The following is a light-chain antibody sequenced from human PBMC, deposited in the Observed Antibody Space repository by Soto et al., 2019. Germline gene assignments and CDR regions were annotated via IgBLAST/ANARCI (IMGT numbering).Light chain of an antibody. CDR2: EVS. CDR3: SSYTSSSTLG. V-gene: IGLV2-14*01. J-gene: IGLJ1*01. CDR1: SSDVGGYNY. Sequence: QSVLTQPASVSGSPGQSITISCTGTSSDVGGYNYVSWYQQHPGKAPKLMIYEVSNRPSGVSNRFSGSKSGNTASLTISGLQAEEEADYYCSSYTSSSTLGFGTGTKLTVL.